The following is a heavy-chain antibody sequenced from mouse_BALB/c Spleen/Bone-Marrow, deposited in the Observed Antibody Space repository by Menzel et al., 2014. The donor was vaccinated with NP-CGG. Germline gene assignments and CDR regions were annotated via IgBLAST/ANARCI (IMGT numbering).Heavy chain of an antibody. Sequence: VQLQQSGPGLVQPSQSLSITCTASGFSLSSYGVHWVRQSPGKGLEWLGVIWRGGSTDYNAAFMSRLSITKDNSKSQVFFKMNSLQADDTAIYYCAKNSYDIYYYAMDYWGQGTSVTVSS. CDR3: AKNSYDIYYYAMDY. D-gene: IGHD2-3*01. CDR2: IWRGGST. CDR1: GFSLSSYG. J-gene: IGHJ4*01. V-gene: IGHV2-5*01.